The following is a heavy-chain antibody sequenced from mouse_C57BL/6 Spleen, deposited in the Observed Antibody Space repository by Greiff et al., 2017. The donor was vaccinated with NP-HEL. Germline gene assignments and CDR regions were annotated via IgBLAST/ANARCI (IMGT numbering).Heavy chain of an antibody. CDR1: GYTFTSYW. CDR3: ARDGSSYVDYAMDY. D-gene: IGHD1-1*01. V-gene: IGHV1-69*01. CDR2: IDPSDSYT. Sequence: QVQLQQPGAELVMPGASVMLSCKASGYTFTSYWMHWVKQRPGQGLEWIGEIDPSDSYTNYNQKFKGKSTLTVDKSSSTAYMQLSSLTSEDSAVYYCARDGSSYVDYAMDYWGQGTSVTVSS. J-gene: IGHJ4*01.